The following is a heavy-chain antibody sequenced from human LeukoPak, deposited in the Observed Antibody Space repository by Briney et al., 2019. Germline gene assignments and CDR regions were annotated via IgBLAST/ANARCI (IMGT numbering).Heavy chain of an antibody. D-gene: IGHD2-2*01. CDR1: GFTFSSYA. CDR2: ISGNGVSA. V-gene: IGHV3-64*01. Sequence: GGSLRRSCAASGFTFSSYAMYWVRRTPGKGLEYVSVISGNGVSAHYATSVKGRFTISRDNSKNTLYLQMGSLRAEDMAVYYCARDASDIVVVPAAVGPFDLWGQGTLVTVSS. CDR3: ARDASDIVVVPAAVGPFDL. J-gene: IGHJ4*02.